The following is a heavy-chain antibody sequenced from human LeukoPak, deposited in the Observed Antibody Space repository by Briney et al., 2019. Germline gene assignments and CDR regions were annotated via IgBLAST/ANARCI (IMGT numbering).Heavy chain of an antibody. J-gene: IGHJ4*02. CDR1: GGTFSSYA. Sequence: GASVKVSCKASGGTFSSYAISWVRQAPGQGLEWMGWISAYNGNTNYAQKLQGRVTMTTDTSTSTAYMELRSLRSDDTAVYYCARAAEDGSPPFDYWGQGTLVTVSS. CDR2: ISAYNGNT. D-gene: IGHD3-10*01. CDR3: ARAAEDGSPPFDY. V-gene: IGHV1-18*01.